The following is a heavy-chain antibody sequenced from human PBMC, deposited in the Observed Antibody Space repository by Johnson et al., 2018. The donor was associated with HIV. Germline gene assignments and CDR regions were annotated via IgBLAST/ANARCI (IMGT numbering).Heavy chain of an antibody. Sequence: VQPGGSLRLSCAASGFTFSSYAMSWVRQAPGKGLAWVSGISGSGGRTYYADSVKGRFTISRDNSKNTLYRQMNSLRAEDTAIYYCAKEGYDYVWGSYRYTFGAFDIWGQGTMVTVSS. CDR2: ISGSGGRT. V-gene: IGHV3-23*01. D-gene: IGHD3-16*02. CDR1: GFTFSSYA. CDR3: AKEGYDYVWGSYRYTFGAFDI. J-gene: IGHJ3*02.